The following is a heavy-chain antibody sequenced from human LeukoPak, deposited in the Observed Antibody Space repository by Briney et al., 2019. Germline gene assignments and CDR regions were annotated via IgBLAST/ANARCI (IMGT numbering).Heavy chain of an antibody. V-gene: IGHV4-31*03. D-gene: IGHD3-10*01. Sequence: ASQTLSLTCTVSGGSISSGGYYWSWIRQHPGKGLEWIGYIYYSGSTYYNPSPKSRVTISVDTSKNQFSLKLSSVTAADTAVYYCARDSQGSGSYYNPKGSWFDPWGQGTLVTVSS. CDR1: GGSISSGGYY. CDR2: IYYSGST. J-gene: IGHJ5*02. CDR3: ARDSQGSGSYYNPKGSWFDP.